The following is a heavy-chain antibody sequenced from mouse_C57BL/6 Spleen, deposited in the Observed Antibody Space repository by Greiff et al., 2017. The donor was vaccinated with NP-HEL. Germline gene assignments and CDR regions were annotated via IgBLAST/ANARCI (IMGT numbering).Heavy chain of an antibody. CDR2: IYPRSGNT. CDR3: ARSGDYYYGSDY. V-gene: IGHV1-81*01. CDR1: GYTFTSYG. Sequence: VKLQESGAELARPGASVKLSCKASGYTFTSYGISWVKQRTGQGLEWIGEIYPRSGNTYYNEKFKGKATLTADKSSSTAYMELRSLTSEDSAVYFCARSGDYYYGSDYWGQGTTLTVSS. J-gene: IGHJ2*01. D-gene: IGHD1-1*01.